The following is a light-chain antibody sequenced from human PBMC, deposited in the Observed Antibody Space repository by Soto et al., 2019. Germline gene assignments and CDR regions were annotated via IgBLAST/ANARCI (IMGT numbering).Light chain of an antibody. CDR2: GAS. CDR1: QSVSSSY. V-gene: IGKV3-20*01. Sequence: EVVMTESPDTQSLSPLEIATLSFRASQSVSSSYLAWYQQKPGQAPRLLIYGASSRATGIPDRFSGSGSGTDFTLTISRLEPEDFAVYYCQQYGSSGTFGQGTKVDIK. CDR3: QQYGSSGT. J-gene: IGKJ1*01.